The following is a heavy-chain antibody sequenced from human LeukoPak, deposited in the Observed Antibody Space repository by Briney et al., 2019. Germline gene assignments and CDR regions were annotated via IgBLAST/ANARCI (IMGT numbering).Heavy chain of an antibody. V-gene: IGHV1-18*01. CDR1: GYTFTSYG. Sequence: ASVKVSCKASGYTFTSYGISWVRQAPGQGLEWMGWISTYNGHTDYARKFQGRVTITADESTSTAYMELSSLGSEDTAVYYCARGRKRVLSEGEPPPSPTDYWGQGTLVTVSS. CDR3: ARGRKRVLSEGEPPPSPTDY. J-gene: IGHJ4*02. CDR2: ISTYNGHT. D-gene: IGHD3-16*01.